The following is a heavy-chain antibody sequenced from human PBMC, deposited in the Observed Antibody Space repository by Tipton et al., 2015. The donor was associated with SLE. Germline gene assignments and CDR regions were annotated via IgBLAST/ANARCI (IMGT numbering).Heavy chain of an antibody. CDR1: GGSISSDNW. CDR2: IYHSGST. CDR3: ARFDYSNWDDY. D-gene: IGHD4-11*01. V-gene: IGHV4-4*01. J-gene: IGHJ4*02. Sequence: TLSLTCAVPGGSISSDNWWSWVRQHPGKGLEWIGEIYHSGSTNYNPSLQSRLTMSVDTSRNQFSLNLTSVTAADTAVYFCARFDYSNWDDYWGQGTLVTVSS.